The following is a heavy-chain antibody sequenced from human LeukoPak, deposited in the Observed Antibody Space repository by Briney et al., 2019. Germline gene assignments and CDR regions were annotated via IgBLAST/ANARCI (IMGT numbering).Heavy chain of an antibody. CDR3: ARGIAAVGVGSPKRNDY. Sequence: GASVKVSCKASGYTFTXYYMHWVRQAPGQGLEWMGWINPNSGGTNYAQKFQGRVTMTRDTSISTAYMELSRLRSDDTAVYYCARGIAAVGVGSPKRNDYWGQGTLVTVSS. D-gene: IGHD6-13*01. CDR1: GYTFTXYY. V-gene: IGHV1-2*02. CDR2: INPNSGGT. J-gene: IGHJ4*02.